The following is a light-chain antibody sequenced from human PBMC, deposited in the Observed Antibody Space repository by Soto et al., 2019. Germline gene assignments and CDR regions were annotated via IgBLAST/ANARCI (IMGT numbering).Light chain of an antibody. J-gene: IGKJ2*01. CDR3: QQYNSYPYT. CDR2: DAS. Sequence: DIQMTQSPSTLSASVGDRVTITCRASQSISNWLAWYQQKPGKAPKLLIYDASNLESGVPSRFSGGGSVTEFTLTIIGLQPDDFATYYCQQYNSYPYTFGQGTKLEI. V-gene: IGKV1-5*01. CDR1: QSISNW.